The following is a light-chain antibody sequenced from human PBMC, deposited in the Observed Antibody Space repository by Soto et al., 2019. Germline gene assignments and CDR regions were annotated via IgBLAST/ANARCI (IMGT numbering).Light chain of an antibody. V-gene: IGKV3-20*01. Sequence: EIVLTQSPGTLSLSPGERATLSCRASQSVSSSYLAWYQQKPGQAPSLLIYGSSTRVTGIPDRFRCSGSGTGFAPTISSLEHAVVAVYYCPQCGSSLFSFGPGTKEAIK. CDR2: GSS. CDR3: PQCGSSLFS. CDR1: QSVSSSY. J-gene: IGKJ3*01.